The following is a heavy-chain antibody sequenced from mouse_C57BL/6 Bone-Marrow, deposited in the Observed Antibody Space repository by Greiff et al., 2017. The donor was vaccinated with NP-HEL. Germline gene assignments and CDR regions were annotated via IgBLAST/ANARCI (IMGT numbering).Heavy chain of an antibody. Sequence: QLQPPVAALVLPGSSVTLSCKASFYTFPSYWMPWVKQRPGQGLEWIGVIDPSDSYTNYNQKFKGKATLTVDTSSSTAYMQLSSLTSEDSAVSFCARRSSSLYYAMDYWGQGTSVTVSS. CDR3: ARRSSSLYYAMDY. D-gene: IGHD1-1*01. V-gene: IGHV1-59*01. CDR2: IDPSDSYT. J-gene: IGHJ4*01. CDR1: FYTFPSYW.